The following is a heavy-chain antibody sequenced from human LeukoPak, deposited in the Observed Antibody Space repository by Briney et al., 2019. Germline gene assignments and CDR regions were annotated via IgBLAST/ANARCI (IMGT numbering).Heavy chain of an antibody. D-gene: IGHD2-15*01. V-gene: IGHV1-69*13. CDR2: IIPIFGTA. Sequence: SVKVSCKASGGTFSSYAISWVRQAPGQGLEWMGGIIPIFGTANYAQKFQGRVTIAADESTSTAYTELSSLRSEDTAVYYCARVWGYCSGGSCSRDHWFDPWGQGTLVTVSS. CDR1: GGTFSSYA. CDR3: ARVWGYCSGGSCSRDHWFDP. J-gene: IGHJ5*02.